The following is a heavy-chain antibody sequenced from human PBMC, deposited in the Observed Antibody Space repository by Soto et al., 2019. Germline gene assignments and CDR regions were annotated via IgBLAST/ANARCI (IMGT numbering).Heavy chain of an antibody. CDR2: IIPIFGTA. J-gene: IGHJ4*02. D-gene: IGHD6-6*01. CDR1: GGTFSSYA. Sequence: QVQLVQSGAVVKKPGSSVKVSCKASGGTFSSYAISWVRQAPGQGLEWMGGIIPIFGTANYAQKFQGRVTITADKSTSTAYMELSSLRSEDTAVYYCARAVSIAARPYYFDYWGQGTLVTVSS. V-gene: IGHV1-69*06. CDR3: ARAVSIAARPYYFDY.